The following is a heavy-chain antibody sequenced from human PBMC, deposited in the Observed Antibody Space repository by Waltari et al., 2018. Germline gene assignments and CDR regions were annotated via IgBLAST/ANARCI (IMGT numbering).Heavy chain of an antibody. V-gene: IGHV3-7*01. D-gene: IGHD3-16*02. Sequence: EVQLVESGGGLVQPGGSLRLSCAASGFTFSSYWMSWVRQAPGKRWECVANIKQEGIEKYYVDSVKGRVTIAGDNAKNSLYLQMNSLRAEDTAVYYCASSPVIPGYWGQGTLVTVSS. CDR2: IKQEGIEK. CDR1: GFTFSSYW. CDR3: ASSPVIPGY. J-gene: IGHJ4*02.